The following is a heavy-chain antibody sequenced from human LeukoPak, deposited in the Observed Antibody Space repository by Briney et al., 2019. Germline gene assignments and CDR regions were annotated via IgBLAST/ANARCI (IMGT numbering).Heavy chain of an antibody. CDR1: GGTFSSYA. D-gene: IGHD3-22*01. V-gene: IGHV1-69*05. CDR3: ARDSPGYYYDSSGYYYFDY. J-gene: IGHJ4*02. CDR2: ITPIFGTA. Sequence: SVKVSCKASGGTFSSYAISWVRQAPGQGLEWMGRITPIFGTANYAQKFQGRVTITTDESTSTAYMELSSLRSEDTAVYYCARDSPGYYYDSSGYYYFDYWGQGTLVTVSS.